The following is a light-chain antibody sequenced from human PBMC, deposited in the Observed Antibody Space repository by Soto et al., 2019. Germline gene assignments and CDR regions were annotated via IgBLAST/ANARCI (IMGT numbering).Light chain of an antibody. J-gene: IGKJ2*01. CDR2: DSS. CDR1: QSVSRA. V-gene: IGKV3-15*01. Sequence: DIVLTQSPATLSVSPGESATLSCRASQSVSRALAWYQHVPGQAPRLLIYDSSTRATGVPARFSGSGSGTQFTLTISSLQSEDFAVYYCQQYNNWPPRYTFGQGTKLEIK. CDR3: QQYNNWPPRYT.